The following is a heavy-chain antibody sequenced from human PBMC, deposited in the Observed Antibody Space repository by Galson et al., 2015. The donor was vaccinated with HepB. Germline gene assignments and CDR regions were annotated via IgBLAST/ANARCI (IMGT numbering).Heavy chain of an antibody. J-gene: IGHJ3*02. CDR2: IRASGRST. CDR1: GFIFGNYA. V-gene: IGHV3-23*01. D-gene: IGHD4-17*01. CDR3: ARGGYGDFGESDVFDI. Sequence: SLRLSCAARGFIFGNYAMTWVRQAPGEGLEWVSGIRASGRSTYYADSVKGRFSISRDHCKNKLFLQVNSLRVEDTAVYYCARGGYGDFGESDVFDIWGQGTMVTVSS.